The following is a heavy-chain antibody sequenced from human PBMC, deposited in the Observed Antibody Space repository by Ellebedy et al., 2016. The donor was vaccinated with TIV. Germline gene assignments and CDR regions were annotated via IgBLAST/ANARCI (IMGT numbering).Heavy chain of an antibody. D-gene: IGHD5-18*01. Sequence: PGGSLRLSCAASGFTVSFNYMSWVRQAPGKGLEWVSGLYTDGRIYYADSVKGRFTISRDSFRNTLFLQMSNLRVEDTAVYYCATTQTGYSYGEFNYWGQGTLVTVSS. J-gene: IGHJ4*02. CDR1: GFTVSFNY. CDR3: ATTQTGYSYGEFNY. V-gene: IGHV3-66*01. CDR2: LYTDGRI.